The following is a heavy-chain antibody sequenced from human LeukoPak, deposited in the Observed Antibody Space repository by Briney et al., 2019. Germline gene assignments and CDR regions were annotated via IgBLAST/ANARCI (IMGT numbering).Heavy chain of an antibody. D-gene: IGHD3-10*01. J-gene: IGHJ3*02. CDR3: ARGRGWGTFDI. V-gene: IGHV3-13*04. Sequence: PGGSLRLSCAASGFTFSSYDMHWVRHGTGKGLEWVSAIGTAGDTYYSGSVKGRFTTSRENAKNSLYLQMNSLRVGDTAVYYCARGRGWGTFDIWGQGTMVTVSS. CDR2: IGTAGDT. CDR1: GFTFSSYD.